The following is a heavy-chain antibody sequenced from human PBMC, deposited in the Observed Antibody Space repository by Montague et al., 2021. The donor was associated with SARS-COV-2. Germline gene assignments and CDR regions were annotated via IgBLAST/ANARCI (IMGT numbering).Heavy chain of an antibody. V-gene: IGHV3-23*01. CDR3: AKSRPHTNEFASAFDI. CDR1: GFTFSNYS. CDR2: INGDGYST. J-gene: IGHJ3*02. Sequence: SLRLSCAASGFTFSNYSMSWVRQAPGKGLQWVSPINGDGYSTSYGDSVKGRFTISRDNSKSTLHLQMNSLRAEDTAIYYCAKSRPHTNEFASAFDIWGQGTMVTVSS.